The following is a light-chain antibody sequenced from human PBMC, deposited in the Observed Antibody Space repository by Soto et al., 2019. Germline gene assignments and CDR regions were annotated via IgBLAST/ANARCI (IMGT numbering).Light chain of an antibody. CDR3: QQYNHYWT. J-gene: IGKJ1*01. V-gene: IGKV1-5*01. Sequence: DIQMTQSPSTLSASVVDRVTITCRASQSISRYLAWYQQKPGKAPKLLIFDASSLESGVPSRFSGNGSGTEFTLTISGLQPDDFATYYCQQYNHYWTFGQGTKVDIK. CDR1: QSISRY. CDR2: DAS.